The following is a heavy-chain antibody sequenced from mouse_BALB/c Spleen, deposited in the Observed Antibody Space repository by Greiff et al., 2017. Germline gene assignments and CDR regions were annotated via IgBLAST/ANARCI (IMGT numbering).Heavy chain of an antibody. Sequence: QVQLQQPGAELVKPGASVKMSCKASGYTFTSYWMHWVKQRPGQGLEWIGVIDPSDSYTSYNQKFKGKATLTVDTSSSTAYMQLSSLTSEDSAVYYCARTYGYVYYFDYWGQGTTLTVSS. J-gene: IGHJ2*01. CDR1: GYTFTSYW. D-gene: IGHD1-2*01. CDR2: IDPSDSYT. V-gene: IGHV1-59*01. CDR3: ARTYGYVYYFDY.